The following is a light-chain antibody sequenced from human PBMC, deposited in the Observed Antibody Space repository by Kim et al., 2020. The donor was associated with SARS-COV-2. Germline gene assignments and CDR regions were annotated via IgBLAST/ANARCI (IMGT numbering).Light chain of an antibody. Sequence: SMPPGQTASRTGPGVKLGGKYGGWYNRKPGQSPVLVIYQDSNRPSGIPGRFSGSNSGNTAALTISGTQAMDEADYYCQAWDSSTWVFGGGTQLTVL. CDR3: QAWDSSTWV. J-gene: IGLJ3*02. CDR1: KLGGKY. CDR2: QDS. V-gene: IGLV3-1*01.